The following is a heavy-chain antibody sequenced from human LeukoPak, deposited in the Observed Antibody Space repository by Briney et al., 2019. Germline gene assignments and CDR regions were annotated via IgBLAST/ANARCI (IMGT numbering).Heavy chain of an antibody. D-gene: IGHD2-8*01. J-gene: IGHJ6*03. CDR2: ISSNGGST. Sequence: GGSLRLSCAASGFTFSSYAMHWVRQAPGKGLEYVSAISSNGGSTYYANSVKGRFTISRDNSKNTLYLQMGSLRAEGMAVYYCARDRSVRTKPDYYMDVWGKGTTVTVSS. CDR1: GFTFSSYA. CDR3: ARDRSVRTKPDYYMDV. V-gene: IGHV3-64*01.